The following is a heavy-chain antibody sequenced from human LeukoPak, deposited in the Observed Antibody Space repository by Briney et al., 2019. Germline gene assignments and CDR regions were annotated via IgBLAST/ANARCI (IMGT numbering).Heavy chain of an antibody. J-gene: IGHJ5*02. D-gene: IGHD6-13*01. V-gene: IGHV4-31*03. CDR3: ARGYNSRWYLAWFDP. Sequence: SETLSLTCTVSGDSIASGDYYWNWIRQHPGKGLEWIGYIYYTGSTYYNSSLKSRLTISVDTSMNQFSLKLSSVTAADTAVYYCARGYNSRWYLAWFDPWGQGTLVTVSS. CDR2: IYYTGST. CDR1: GDSIASGDYY.